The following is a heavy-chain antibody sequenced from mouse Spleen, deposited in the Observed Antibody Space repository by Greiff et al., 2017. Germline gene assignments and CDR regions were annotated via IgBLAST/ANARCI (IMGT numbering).Heavy chain of an antibody. CDR1: GFTFSSYA. Sequence: EVKLVESGGGLVKRGGSLKLSCAASGFTFSSYAMSWVRQTPEKRLEWVATISSGGGNTYYPDSVKGRFTISRDNAKNTLYLQMSSLKSEDTAMYYCARSLDYDAMDYWGQGTSVTVSS. CDR2: ISSGGGNT. CDR3: ARSLDYDAMDY. V-gene: IGHV5-9*04. D-gene: IGHD6-1*01. J-gene: IGHJ4*01.